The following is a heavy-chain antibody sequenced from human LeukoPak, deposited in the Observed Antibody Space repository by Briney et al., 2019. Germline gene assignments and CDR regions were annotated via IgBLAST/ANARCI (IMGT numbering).Heavy chain of an antibody. J-gene: IGHJ4*02. Sequence: SETLSLTCTVSGGSISSYYWSWIRQPPGKGLEWIGYIYTSGRTNYNPSLKSRVTISVDTSKNQFSLKLSSVTAADTAVYYCARQDLEMSTISYFDYWGQGTLVTVSS. CDR2: IYTSGRT. D-gene: IGHD5-24*01. CDR3: ARQDLEMSTISYFDY. V-gene: IGHV4-4*09. CDR1: GGSISSYY.